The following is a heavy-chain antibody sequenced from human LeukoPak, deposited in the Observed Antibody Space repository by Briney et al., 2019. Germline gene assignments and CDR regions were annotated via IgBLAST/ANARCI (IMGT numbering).Heavy chain of an antibody. V-gene: IGHV3-21*01. CDR2: ISSSSSYI. J-gene: IGHJ5*02. D-gene: IGHD1-20*01. CDR1: GFTFSSYS. CDR3: ARDPGITGTTFDP. Sequence: PGGSLRLSCAASGFTFSSYSMNWVRQAPGKGLEWVSSISSSSSYIYYADSVKGRFTISRANAKNSLYLQMNSLRAEDTAVYYCARDPGITGTTFDPWGQGTLVTVSS.